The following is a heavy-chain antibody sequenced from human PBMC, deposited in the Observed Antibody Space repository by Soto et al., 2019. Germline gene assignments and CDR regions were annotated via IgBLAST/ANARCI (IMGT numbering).Heavy chain of an antibody. CDR3: ARDPTQIAVAVYWYFDL. V-gene: IGHV1-3*01. J-gene: IGHJ2*01. Sequence: EASVKVSCKASGYTFTSYAMHWVRQAPGQRLEWMGWINAGNGNTKYSQKFQGRVTITRDTSASTAYMELSSLRSEDTAVYYCARDPTQIAVAVYWYFDLWGRGTLVTVSS. D-gene: IGHD6-19*01. CDR1: GYTFTSYA. CDR2: INAGNGNT.